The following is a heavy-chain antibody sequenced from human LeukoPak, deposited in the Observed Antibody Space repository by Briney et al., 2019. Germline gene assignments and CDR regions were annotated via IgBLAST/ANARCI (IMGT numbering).Heavy chain of an antibody. CDR1: GGSISSYY. D-gene: IGHD5-24*01. Sequence: SETLSLTCTVSGGSISSYYWSWIRLPPGKGLEWIGYIYYSGSTNYNPSLKSRVTISVDTSKNQFSLKLSSVTAADTAVYYCARDLSPLYTMANRGAFDIWGQGTMVTVSS. J-gene: IGHJ3*02. V-gene: IGHV4-59*12. CDR3: ARDLSPLYTMANRGAFDI. CDR2: IYYSGST.